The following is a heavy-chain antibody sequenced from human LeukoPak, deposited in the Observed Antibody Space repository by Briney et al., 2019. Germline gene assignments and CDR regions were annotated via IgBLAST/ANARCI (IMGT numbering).Heavy chain of an antibody. D-gene: IGHD2-2*01. CDR2: IYYSGIT. CDR1: GYSISSGYY. Sequence: PSETLSLTCTVSGYSISSGYYWGWIRQPPGKGLEWIGSIYYSGITYYHSSLKSRVTISVDTSKNQFSLKLNSVTAADTAVYFCAKSGPAAGRPDAFDIWGQGTMVTVSS. J-gene: IGHJ3*02. CDR3: AKSGPAAGRPDAFDI. V-gene: IGHV4-38-2*02.